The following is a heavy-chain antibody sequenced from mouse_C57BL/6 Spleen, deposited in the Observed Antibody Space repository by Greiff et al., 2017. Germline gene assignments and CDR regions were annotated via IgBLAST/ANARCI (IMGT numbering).Heavy chain of an antibody. CDR1: GYTFTEYT. Sequence: VQLQQSGAELVKPGASVKLSCKASGYTFTEYTIHWVKQRSGQGLAGIGWFYPGSGSIKYNEKFKDKAKLTADKSSSTVYMELSRLTSEDSAVYFCARQKTLLNPGYFDYWGQGTTLTVSS. D-gene: IGHD2-1*01. V-gene: IGHV1-62-2*01. CDR2: FYPGSGSI. J-gene: IGHJ2*01. CDR3: ARQKTLLNPGYFDY.